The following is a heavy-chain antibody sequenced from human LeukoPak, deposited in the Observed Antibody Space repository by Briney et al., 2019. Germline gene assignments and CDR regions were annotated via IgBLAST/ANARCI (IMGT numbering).Heavy chain of an antibody. CDR1: GFTFSSYA. V-gene: IGHV3-30-3*01. J-gene: IGHJ4*02. D-gene: IGHD6-13*01. Sequence: GGSLRLSCAASGFTFSSYAMHWVRQAPGKGLEWVAVISYDGSNKYYADSVKGRFTISRDNSKNTLYLQMNSLRAEDTAVYYCASPIIAAAGTSLRQALDYWGQGTLVTVSS. CDR2: ISYDGSNK. CDR3: ASPIIAAAGTSLRQALDY.